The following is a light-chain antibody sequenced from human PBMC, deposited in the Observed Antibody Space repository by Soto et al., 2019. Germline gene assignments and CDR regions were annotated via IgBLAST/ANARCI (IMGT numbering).Light chain of an antibody. V-gene: IGLV2-14*01. Sequence: QPALTQPASVSGSPGQSITISCTGTSSDVGGYNYVSWYQQHPGKAPKVMIYDVSNRPSGVSNRFSGSKSGNTASLTISGLQAEDEADYYCSSYTTSSTVVFGGGTKLTVL. CDR1: SSDVGGYNY. J-gene: IGLJ2*01. CDR3: SSYTTSSTVV. CDR2: DVS.